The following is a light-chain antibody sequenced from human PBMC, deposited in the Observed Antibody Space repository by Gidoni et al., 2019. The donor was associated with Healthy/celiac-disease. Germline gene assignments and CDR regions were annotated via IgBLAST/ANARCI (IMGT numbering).Light chain of an antibody. CDR3: QQRSNWYT. V-gene: IGKV3-11*01. CDR2: DAS. Sequence: EIVLTQSPATLSLSPGERATLSCRASQSVSSSLAWYQQKPGQAPRLLIYDASNRATGIPARFSGSGSGKDFTLTISSLEPEDFAVYYCQQRSNWYTFGQGTKLEIK. CDR1: QSVSSS. J-gene: IGKJ2*01.